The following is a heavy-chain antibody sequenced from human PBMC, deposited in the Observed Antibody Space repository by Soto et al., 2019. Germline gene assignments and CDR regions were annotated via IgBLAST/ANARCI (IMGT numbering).Heavy chain of an antibody. CDR3: ARRVGLRYYYYYYGMDV. V-gene: IGHV4-61*01. CDR2: IYYSGST. Sequence: SETLSLTCTVSGGSVSSGSYYWSWIRQPPGKGLEWIGYIYYSGSTNYNPSLKSRVTISVDTSKNQFSLKLSSVTAADTAVYYCARRVGLRYYYYYYGMDVWGQGTTVTVSS. CDR1: GGSVSSGSYY. D-gene: IGHD2-21*01. J-gene: IGHJ6*02.